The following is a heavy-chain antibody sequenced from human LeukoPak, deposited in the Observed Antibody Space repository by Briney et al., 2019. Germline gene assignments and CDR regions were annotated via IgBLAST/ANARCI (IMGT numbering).Heavy chain of an antibody. V-gene: IGHV4-30-4*08. CDR2: IYYSGST. Sequence: SETLSLTCTVSGGSISSGDYYWSWIRQPPGKGLEWIGYIYYSGSTYYNPSRKSRFTISVDTAKNQFSLKLSSVTAADTAVYYCARARGDYGDYQPLDYYYMDVWGKGTTVTVSS. CDR3: ARARGDYGDYQPLDYYYMDV. D-gene: IGHD4-17*01. J-gene: IGHJ6*03. CDR1: GGSISSGDYY.